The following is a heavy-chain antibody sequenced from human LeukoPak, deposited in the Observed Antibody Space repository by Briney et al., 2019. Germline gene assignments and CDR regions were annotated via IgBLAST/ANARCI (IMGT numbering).Heavy chain of an antibody. V-gene: IGHV3-48*03. Sequence: GGSLRLSCAASGFTFSSYEMNWVRQAPGKGLEWVSYISSSGSTIYYADSVKGRFTISRDNAKNSLYLQMNSLRAEDTAMYYCARPYYYSSGSHPFWGQGTLVTVSS. J-gene: IGHJ4*02. CDR2: ISSSGSTI. D-gene: IGHD3-10*01. CDR1: GFTFSSYE. CDR3: ARPYYYSSGSHPF.